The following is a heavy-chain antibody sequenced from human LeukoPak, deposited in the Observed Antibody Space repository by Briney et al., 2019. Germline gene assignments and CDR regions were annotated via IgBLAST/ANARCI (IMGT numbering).Heavy chain of an antibody. V-gene: IGHV4-39*01. Sequence: SETLSLTXTVSGGSISSSSYYWGWIRQPPGKGLEWIGSIYYSGSTYYNPSLKSRVAISVDTSKNQFSLKLSSVTAADTAVYYCARWPLITRNRAAAGTVNWFDPWGQGTLVTVSS. CDR2: IYYSGST. CDR3: ARWPLITRNRAAAGTVNWFDP. CDR1: GGSISSSSYY. J-gene: IGHJ5*02. D-gene: IGHD6-13*01.